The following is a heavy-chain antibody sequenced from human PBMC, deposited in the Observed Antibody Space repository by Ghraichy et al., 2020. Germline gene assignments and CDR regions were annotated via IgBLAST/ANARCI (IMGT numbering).Heavy chain of an antibody. CDR2: IYYSGST. Sequence: GGSISSYYWSWIRQPPGKGLEWIGYIYYSGSTNYNPSLKSRVTISVDTSKNQFSLKLSSVTAADTAVYYCARHSLLYYFDYWGQGTLVTVSS. J-gene: IGHJ4*02. V-gene: IGHV4-59*08. CDR3: ARHSLLYYFDY. D-gene: IGHD3-3*01. CDR1: GGSISSYY.